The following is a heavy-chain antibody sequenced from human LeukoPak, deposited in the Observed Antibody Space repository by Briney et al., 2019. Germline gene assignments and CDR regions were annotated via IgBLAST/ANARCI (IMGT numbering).Heavy chain of an antibody. D-gene: IGHD6-19*01. J-gene: IGHJ4*02. CDR3: ARKVVGQWLETFFDY. CDR2: ISSSGSTI. Sequence: RPGGSLRLSCAASGFTFSSYEMNWVRQAPGKGLEWVSYISSSGSTIYYADSVKGRFTISRDNSKNTLYLQMNSLRAEDTAVYYCARKVVGQWLETFFDYWGQGTLVTVSS. CDR1: GFTFSSYE. V-gene: IGHV3-48*03.